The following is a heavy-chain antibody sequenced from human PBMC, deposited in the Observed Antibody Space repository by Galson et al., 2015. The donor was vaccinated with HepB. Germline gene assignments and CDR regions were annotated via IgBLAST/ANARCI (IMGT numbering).Heavy chain of an antibody. CDR2: IIPIFGTA. D-gene: IGHD2-2*01. J-gene: IGHJ3*02. Sequence: SVKVSCKASGGTFSSYAISWVRQAPGQGLEWMGGIIPIFGTANYAQKFQGRVTITADESTSTAYMELSSLRSEDTAVYYCAGAYCSSTSCYFEAPRPHAFDIWGQGAMVTVSS. CDR3: AGAYCSSTSCYFEAPRPHAFDI. CDR1: GGTFSSYA. V-gene: IGHV1-69*13.